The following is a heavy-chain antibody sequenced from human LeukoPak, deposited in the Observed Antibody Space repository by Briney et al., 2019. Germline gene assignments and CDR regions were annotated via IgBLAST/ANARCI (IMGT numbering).Heavy chain of an antibody. CDR2: ISSNGGST. CDR1: GFTLSSYA. V-gene: IGHV3-64*01. D-gene: IGHD2-2*02. CDR3: ARQRGLYDY. Sequence: GGSLRLSCAAPGFTLSSYAMHWVRQAPGKGLEYVSAISSNGGSTYYANSVKGRFTLSRDNSKNTLYLQMGSLRAEDMAVYYCARQRGLYDYWGQGTLVTVSS. J-gene: IGHJ4*02.